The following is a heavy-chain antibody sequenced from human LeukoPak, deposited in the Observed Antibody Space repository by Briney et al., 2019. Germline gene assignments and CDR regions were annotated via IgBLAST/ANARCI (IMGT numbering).Heavy chain of an antibody. CDR3: ARVRGSGSWDNYYYMDV. CDR2: IYSVDST. Sequence: GGSLRLSCAASGFTVISNYMTWVRQAPGKGLEWVSVIYSVDSTNYTDSVKGRFTISRDKSMNSLYLQMTSLRPEDTAVYYCARVRGSGSWDNYYYMDVWGNGTTVTISS. V-gene: IGHV3-66*01. D-gene: IGHD3-10*01. J-gene: IGHJ6*03. CDR1: GFTVISNY.